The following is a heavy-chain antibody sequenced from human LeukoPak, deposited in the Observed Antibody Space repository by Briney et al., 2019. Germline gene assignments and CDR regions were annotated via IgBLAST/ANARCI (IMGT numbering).Heavy chain of an antibody. Sequence: PSETLSLTCAVYGGSFSGYYWSWIRKPPGKGQEGIGEINHSGSTNYNPSLKSRVTISVDTSKNQFSLTLSSVTAADTAVYYCARGPRLLYYYDSSGYYRDYWGQGTLVTVSS. J-gene: IGHJ4*02. CDR1: GGSFSGYY. CDR3: ARGPRLLYYYDSSGYYRDY. V-gene: IGHV4-34*01. CDR2: INHSGST. D-gene: IGHD3-22*01.